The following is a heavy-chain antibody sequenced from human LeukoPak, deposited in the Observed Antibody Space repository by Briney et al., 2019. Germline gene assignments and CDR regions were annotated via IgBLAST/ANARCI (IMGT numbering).Heavy chain of an antibody. V-gene: IGHV3-53*01. D-gene: IGHD3-22*01. Sequence: GGSLRLSCAASGFTFSSYWMHWVRQAPGKGLEWVSTIYTGGNTYYAASVKGRFTISRDFSKNTVFLHMNSLRAEDTAMYYCARGDDSGYYDYFDYWGQGALVTVSS. CDR3: ARGDDSGYYDYFDY. CDR2: IYTGGNT. J-gene: IGHJ4*02. CDR1: GFTFSSYW.